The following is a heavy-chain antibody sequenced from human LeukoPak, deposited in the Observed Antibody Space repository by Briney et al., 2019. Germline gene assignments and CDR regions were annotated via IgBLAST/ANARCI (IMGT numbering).Heavy chain of an antibody. CDR2: ISSNGGST. D-gene: IGHD1-14*01. CDR3: ARENHGDYVDY. Sequence: PGGSLRLSCAASGFTSSSYAMHWVRQAPGKGLEYVSAISSNGGSTYYANSVKGRFTISRDNSKNTLYLQMGSLRAEDMAVYYCARENHGDYVDYWGQGTLVTVSS. V-gene: IGHV3-64*01. CDR1: GFTSSSYA. J-gene: IGHJ4*02.